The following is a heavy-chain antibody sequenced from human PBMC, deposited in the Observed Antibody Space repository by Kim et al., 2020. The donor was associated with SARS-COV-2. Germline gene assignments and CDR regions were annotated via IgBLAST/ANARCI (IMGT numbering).Heavy chain of an antibody. CDR1: GGSFSGYY. Sequence: SETLSLTCAVYGGSFSGYYWSWIRQPPGKGLEWIGEINHSGSTNYNPSLKSRVTISVDTSKNQFSLKLSSVTAADTAVYYCAIVPAAMGFDPWGQGTLVTVSS. CDR2: INHSGST. V-gene: IGHV4-34*01. J-gene: IGHJ5*02. D-gene: IGHD2-2*01. CDR3: AIVPAAMGFDP.